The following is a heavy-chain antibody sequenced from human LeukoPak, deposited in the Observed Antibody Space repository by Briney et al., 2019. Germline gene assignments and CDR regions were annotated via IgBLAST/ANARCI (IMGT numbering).Heavy chain of an antibody. CDR3: AREVGNSYYYYYMDV. CDR2: INPNSGGT. V-gene: IGHV1-2*02. J-gene: IGHJ6*03. Sequence: EASVKVSCKASGYTFTGYYMHWVRQAPGQGLEWMGWINPNSGGTNYAQKFQGRVTMTRDTSISTAYMELSRLRSDDTAVYYCAREVGNSYYYYYMDVWGRGTTVTVSS. D-gene: IGHD1-14*01. CDR1: GYTFTGYY.